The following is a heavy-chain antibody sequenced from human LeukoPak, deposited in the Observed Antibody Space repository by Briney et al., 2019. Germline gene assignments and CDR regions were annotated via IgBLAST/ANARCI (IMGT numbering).Heavy chain of an antibody. CDR1: GGSISSGGYY. D-gene: IGHD4-17*01. Sequence: SETLSLTCTVSGGSISSGGYYWSWTRQHPRKGLEWIGYIYYSGSTYYNPSLKSRVTISVDTSKNQFSLKLSSVTAADTAVYYCARFMTTVTHRGFDPWGQGTLVTVSS. CDR2: IYYSGST. V-gene: IGHV4-31*03. CDR3: ARFMTTVTHRGFDP. J-gene: IGHJ5*02.